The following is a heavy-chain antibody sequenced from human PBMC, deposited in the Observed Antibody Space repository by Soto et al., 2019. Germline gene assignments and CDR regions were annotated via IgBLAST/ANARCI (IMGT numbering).Heavy chain of an antibody. CDR1: GGSISNYF. J-gene: IGHJ4*02. V-gene: IGHV4-4*07. CDR2: IDNSGST. D-gene: IGHD3-3*01. CDR3: AREGQDFWSGPFDY. Sequence: SETLSLTCTVSGGSISNYFCNWIRQPAGKGLEWIGRIDNSGSTNYNPSLKSRITMSADTSRNQFSLKLNSVTAADTAVYYCAREGQDFWSGPFDYWGQGALVTVSS.